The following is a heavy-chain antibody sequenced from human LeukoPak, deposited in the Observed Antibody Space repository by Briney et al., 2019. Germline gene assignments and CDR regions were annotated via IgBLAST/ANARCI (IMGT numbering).Heavy chain of an antibody. CDR1: GDSVSSNSAA. CDR3: ARENSGSYGEYNWFDP. D-gene: IGHD1-26*01. V-gene: IGHV6-1*01. J-gene: IGHJ5*02. Sequence: SQTLSLTCAVSGDSVSSNSAAWHWIRQSPSRGLEWLGRTYYKSKWYNDYALSVKSRITINPDTSKNQFSLQLNSVTPEDTAVYYCARENSGSYGEYNWFDPWGQGTLVTVSS. CDR2: TYYKSKWYN.